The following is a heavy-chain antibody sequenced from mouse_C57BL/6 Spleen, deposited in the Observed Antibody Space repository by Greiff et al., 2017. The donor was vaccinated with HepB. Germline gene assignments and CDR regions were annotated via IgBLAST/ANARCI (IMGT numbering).Heavy chain of an antibody. CDR1: GYTFTDYN. D-gene: IGHD3-3*01. CDR2: INPNNGGT. V-gene: IGHV1-22*01. CDR3: ASRGLGEVYFDY. Sequence: EVQLQQSGPELVKPGASVKMSCKASGYTFTDYNMHWVKQSHGKSLEWIGYINPNNGGTSYNQKFKGKATLTVNKSSSTAYMELRSLTSEDSAVYYCASRGLGEVYFDYWGQGTTLTVSS. J-gene: IGHJ2*01.